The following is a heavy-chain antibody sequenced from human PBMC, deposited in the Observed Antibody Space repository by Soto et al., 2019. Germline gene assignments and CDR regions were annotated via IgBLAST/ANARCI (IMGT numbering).Heavy chain of an antibody. CDR1: GGSFSGYY. D-gene: IGHD4-17*01. V-gene: IGHV4-34*01. Sequence: SETLSLTCAVYGGSFSGYYWSWIRQPPGKGLEWIGEINHSGSTNYNPSLKSRVTISVDTSKNQFSLKLSSVTAADTAVYYCARVGFRFVYAVTTFGWFDPWGQGTLVTVSS. CDR2: INHSGST. CDR3: ARVGFRFVYAVTTFGWFDP. J-gene: IGHJ5*02.